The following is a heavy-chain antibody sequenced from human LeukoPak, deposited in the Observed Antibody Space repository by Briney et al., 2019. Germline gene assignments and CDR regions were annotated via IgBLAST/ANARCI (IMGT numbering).Heavy chain of an antibody. CDR2: IYYSGST. CDR1: GGSISSYY. CDR3: VRGYGDY. V-gene: IGHV4-59*08. Sequence: PSETLSLTCTVSGGSISSYYWSWIRQPPGKGLEWIGYIYYSGSTNYNPSLKSRVTISVDTSKNQFSLKLSSVTAADTAVYYCVRGYGDYWGQGTLVTVSS. D-gene: IGHD1-1*01. J-gene: IGHJ4*02.